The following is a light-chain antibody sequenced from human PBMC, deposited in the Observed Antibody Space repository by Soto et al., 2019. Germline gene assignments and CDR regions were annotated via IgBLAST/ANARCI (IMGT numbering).Light chain of an antibody. CDR3: QQYHSYSQT. CDR2: DAS. CDR1: QSIDSW. J-gene: IGKJ1*01. Sequence: GDRVTITCRASQSIDSWLAWYHQKPEKAPKLLIYDASNLESGVPSRFSGSGSGTEFTLAISSLQPDDFATYYCQQYHSYSQTFGQGTKVEIK. V-gene: IGKV1-5*01.